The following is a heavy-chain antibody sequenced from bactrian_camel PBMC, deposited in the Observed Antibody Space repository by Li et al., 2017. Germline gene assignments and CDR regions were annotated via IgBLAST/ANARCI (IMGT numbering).Heavy chain of an antibody. Sequence: DVQLVESGGGLVQPGGSLRLSCAASGFTSSTYVMYWSRQAPGKEREGVAGITSEGGRTYYSDSVKGRFTISLDNAKKTAYLHMNNLNSDDTAIYYCAAGVVGTSLDPQLFKYWGQGTQVTVS. D-gene: IGHD2*01. CDR3: AAGVVGTSLDPQLFKY. CDR1: GFTSSTYV. CDR2: ITSEGGRT. V-gene: IGHV3S40*01. J-gene: IGHJ4*01.